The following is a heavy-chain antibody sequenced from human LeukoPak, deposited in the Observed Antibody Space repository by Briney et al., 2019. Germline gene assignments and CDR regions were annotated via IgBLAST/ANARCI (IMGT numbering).Heavy chain of an antibody. Sequence: SETLSLTCAVYGGSFSGYYWSWIRQPPGKGLEWIGEINHSGSTNYNPSLKSRVTISVDTSKNQFSLKLSSVTAADTAVYYCASHEYSSGWYDWYFDLWGRGTLVTVSS. CDR1: GGSFSGYY. D-gene: IGHD6-19*01. CDR3: ASHEYSSGWYDWYFDL. J-gene: IGHJ2*01. V-gene: IGHV4-34*01. CDR2: INHSGST.